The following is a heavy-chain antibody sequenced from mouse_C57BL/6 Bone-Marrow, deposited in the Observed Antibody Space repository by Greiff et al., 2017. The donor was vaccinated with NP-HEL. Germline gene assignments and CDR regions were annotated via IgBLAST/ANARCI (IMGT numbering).Heavy chain of an antibody. Sequence: EVKLMESGGGLVQPGGSLKLSCAASGFTFSDYGMAWVRQAPRKGPEWVAVISNLAYSIYYADTVTGRFTISRENANNTLYLEMSSLRSEDTAMYYCAGQGYYGSDWYFDVWGTGTTVTVSS. CDR1: GFTFSDYG. V-gene: IGHV5-15*01. D-gene: IGHD1-1*01. CDR2: ISNLAYSI. J-gene: IGHJ1*03. CDR3: AGQGYYGSDWYFDV.